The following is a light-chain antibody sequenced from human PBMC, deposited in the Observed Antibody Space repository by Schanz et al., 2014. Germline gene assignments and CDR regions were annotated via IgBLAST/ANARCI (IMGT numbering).Light chain of an antibody. CDR3: QQRSNWPALT. J-gene: IGKJ4*01. Sequence: EIVLTQSPGTLSLSPGERATLSCRASQSVSSHLAWYQQKAGQAPRLLIYDASNRATGIPARFSGSGSGTDFTLTISSLEPEDFAVYYCQQRSNWPALTFGGGTKVEIK. CDR1: QSVSSH. V-gene: IGKV3-11*01. CDR2: DAS.